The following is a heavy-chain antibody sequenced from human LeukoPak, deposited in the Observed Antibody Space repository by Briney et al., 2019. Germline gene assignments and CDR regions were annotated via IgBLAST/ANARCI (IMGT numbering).Heavy chain of an antibody. D-gene: IGHD1-26*01. CDR1: GFTFSDYY. V-gene: IGHV3-11*04. Sequence: PGGSLRLSCAASGFTFSDYYMSWIRQAPGKGLEWVSYISSSGSTIYYADSVKGRFTISRDNAKNSLYLQMSSLRAEDTAVYYCARASGSYYFDIDYWGQGTLVTVSS. CDR2: ISSSGSTI. CDR3: ARASGSYYFDIDY. J-gene: IGHJ4*02.